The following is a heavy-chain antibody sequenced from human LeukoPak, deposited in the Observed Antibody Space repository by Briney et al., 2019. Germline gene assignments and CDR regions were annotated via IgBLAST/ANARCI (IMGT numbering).Heavy chain of an antibody. J-gene: IGHJ4*02. Sequence: GASVTVSCKVSGYTLTELSLHWVRQAAGKGLEWMGGFEPEDGERVYAQTYPGRVAMTEDTSTDTAYMELSSLTSEDTAVYYCVTLGGGVPIAIVDYWGQGTLVTVSS. CDR1: GYTLTELS. CDR3: VTLGGGVPIAIVDY. CDR2: FEPEDGER. D-gene: IGHD3-16*01. V-gene: IGHV1-24*01.